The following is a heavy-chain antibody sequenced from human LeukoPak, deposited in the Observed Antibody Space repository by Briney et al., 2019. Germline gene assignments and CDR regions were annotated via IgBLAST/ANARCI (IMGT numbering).Heavy chain of an antibody. J-gene: IGHJ3*02. CDR3: AREADYYDSSGSRYDAFDI. CDR1: GGSISSSSYY. D-gene: IGHD3-22*01. CDR2: IYYSGST. V-gene: IGHV4-39*07. Sequence: SETLSLTCTVSGGSISSSSYYRGWIRQPPGKGLEWIGSIYYSGSTYYNPSLKSRVTISVDTSKNQFSLKLSSVTAADTAVYYCAREADYYDSSGSRYDAFDIWGKGTTVTISS.